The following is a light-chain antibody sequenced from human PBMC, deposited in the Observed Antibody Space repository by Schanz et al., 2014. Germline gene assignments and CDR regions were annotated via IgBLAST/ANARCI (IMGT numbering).Light chain of an antibody. CDR1: QSVFNNY. CDR2: DAS. J-gene: IGKJ2*01. Sequence: EIVLTQSPGTLSLSLGEGATLSCRASQSVFNNYLAWFQQKPGQAPRLLMFDASNRATGIPARFSGSGSATDFTLTISSLEPEDFAVYYCHQRANWPRTFGQGTKLEIK. V-gene: IGKV3-11*01. CDR3: HQRANWPRT.